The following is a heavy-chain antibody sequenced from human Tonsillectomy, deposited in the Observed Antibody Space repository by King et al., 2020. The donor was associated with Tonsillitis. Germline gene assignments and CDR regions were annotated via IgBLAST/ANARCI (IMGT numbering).Heavy chain of an antibody. D-gene: IGHD2-2*01. Sequence: VQLVESGGGLVQPGGSLRLSCAASGFTFSSYSMNWVRQAPGKGLEWVSYISGSSTTIYYADSVKGRFTISRYNAKNSLYLHMNSLRTEDTAVYYCARDVYCSGTSCYRHFDYWGQGTLVTVSS. CDR3: ARDVYCSGTSCYRHFDY. CDR2: ISGSSTTI. V-gene: IGHV3-48*01. CDR1: GFTFSSYS. J-gene: IGHJ4*02.